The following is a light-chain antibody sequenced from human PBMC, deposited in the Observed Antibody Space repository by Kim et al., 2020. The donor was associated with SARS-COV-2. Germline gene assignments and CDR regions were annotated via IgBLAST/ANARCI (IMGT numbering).Light chain of an antibody. Sequence: AIAISCTGTSSDGGGYDLVSWYQQHPGRAPKLIISEVTERPSGVSDRFSGTKSGNTASLTISGLQAEDEADYYCCSFAGSTTYVVFGGGTQLTVL. CDR2: EVT. CDR3: CSFAGSTTYVV. CDR1: SSDGGGYDL. V-gene: IGLV2-23*02. J-gene: IGLJ2*01.